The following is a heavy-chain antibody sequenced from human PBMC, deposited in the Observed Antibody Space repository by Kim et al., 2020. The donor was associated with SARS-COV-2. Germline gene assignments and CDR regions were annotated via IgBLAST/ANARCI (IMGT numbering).Heavy chain of an antibody. D-gene: IGHD3-9*01. V-gene: IGHV1-3*01. J-gene: IGHJ5*02. Sequence: ASVKVSCKASGYTFTSYAMHWVRQAPGQRLEWMGWINAGNGNTKYSQKFQGRVTITRDTSASTAYMELSSLRSEDTAVYYCARDGGGGYDILTGYYRFDPWGQGTLVTVSS. CDR3: ARDGGGGYDILTGYYRFDP. CDR2: INAGNGNT. CDR1: GYTFTSYA.